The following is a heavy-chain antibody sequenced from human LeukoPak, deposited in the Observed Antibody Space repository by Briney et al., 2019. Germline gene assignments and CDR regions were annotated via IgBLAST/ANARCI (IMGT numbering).Heavy chain of an antibody. CDR2: VNDGGRT. Sequence: SATLSLTCAVYGGSFSGYYWSWIPQPPGKGLKLIGEVNDGGRTNYIQSSKCRFTISVDTSMDQFSLKLTSVTAADAAVYYCAFRSSIFASQNYWGQGTLVTVSS. CDR3: AFRSSIFASQNY. D-gene: IGHD3-3*01. J-gene: IGHJ4*02. CDR1: GGSFSGYY. V-gene: IGHV4-34*01.